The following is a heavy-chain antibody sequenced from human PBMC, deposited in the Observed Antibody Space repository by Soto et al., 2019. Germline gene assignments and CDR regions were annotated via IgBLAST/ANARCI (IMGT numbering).Heavy chain of an antibody. CDR3: AREAYRGFYFDY. D-gene: IGHD4-4*01. Sequence: GGSLRLSCAASGFTFTDYWTHWVRQAPGKGLVWVSRINSDGRRTSYADSVTGRFTISRDNAKNTLYLQMNSLRVEDTALYYCAREAYRGFYFDYWGQGTLVTVSS. CDR2: INSDGRRT. CDR1: GFTFTDYW. J-gene: IGHJ4*02. V-gene: IGHV3-74*01.